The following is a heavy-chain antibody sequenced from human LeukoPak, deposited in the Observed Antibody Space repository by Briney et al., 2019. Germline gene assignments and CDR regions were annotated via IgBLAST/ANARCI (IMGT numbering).Heavy chain of an antibody. CDR2: IKQDGSVK. CDR3: ARDESGESELDY. CDR1: GFTFNSYW. J-gene: IGHJ4*02. Sequence: GGSLRLSCAASGFTFNSYWMSWVRQAPGKGLEWVANIKQDGSVKNYVDYMEGRFTISRDNAKNSLYLQMNSLRAEDTAVYYCARDESGESELDYWGQGTLVTVSS. V-gene: IGHV3-7*01. D-gene: IGHD1-26*01.